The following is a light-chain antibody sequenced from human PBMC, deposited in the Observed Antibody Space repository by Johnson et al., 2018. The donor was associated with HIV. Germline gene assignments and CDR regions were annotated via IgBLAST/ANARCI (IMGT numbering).Light chain of an antibody. CDR2: DNN. J-gene: IGLJ1*01. CDR1: SSNIGKNY. Sequence: QSVLTQPPSVSAAPGQKVTISCSGSSSNIGKNYVSWYQQLPGTAPKLLIYDNNKRPSGIPDRFSASKSGTSATLAITGLQTGDEADYYCGAWDSSLSAYVFGTGTQVTV. CDR3: GAWDSSLSAYV. V-gene: IGLV1-51*01.